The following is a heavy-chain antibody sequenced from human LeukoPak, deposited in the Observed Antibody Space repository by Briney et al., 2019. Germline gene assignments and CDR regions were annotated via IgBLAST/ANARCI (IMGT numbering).Heavy chain of an antibody. J-gene: IGHJ4*02. V-gene: IGHV3-11*01. CDR3: AREQWFRWEY. D-gene: IGHD3-22*01. CDR2: IPNDDSVI. CDR1: GFSVSNYY. Sequence: GGSLRLSSEASGFSVSNYYMVWVRQPPGKGLECISYIPNDDSVIYYADSVRGRLSVSRDSAKNSLSLQLNSLRAEDTAVYYCAREQWFRWEYWGQGILVTVSS.